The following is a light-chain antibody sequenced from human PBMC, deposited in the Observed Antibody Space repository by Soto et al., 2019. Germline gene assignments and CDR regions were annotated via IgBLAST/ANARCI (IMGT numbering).Light chain of an antibody. CDR3: LLDFNYFWA. CDR2: AAS. CDR1: QAIRSA. J-gene: IGKJ1*01. Sequence: AFQLTQSPSSLSASVGDMVTITCRASQAIRSALGWYQQRPGKVPKLLIYAASTLQRGVPSRFSGSGFGTDFTLTISSLQPEDFATYYCLLDFNYFWAFGQGTKVDIK. V-gene: IGKV1-6*01.